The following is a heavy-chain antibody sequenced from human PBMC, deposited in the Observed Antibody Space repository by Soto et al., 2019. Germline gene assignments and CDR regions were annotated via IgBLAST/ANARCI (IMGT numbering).Heavy chain of an antibody. CDR2: YDPEKGGI. V-gene: IGHV1-24*01. D-gene: IGHD2-15*01. CDR1: GHTLAELS. Sequence: QVQLIQSGAEVKQPGASVKVSCKVSGHTLAELSIHWVRQAPGKGLEWMGGYDPEKGGIIYAQNFQGGVTMTEDTSTDTAYMEPSSLRTEDTAMYYCAGDKGLSVTDEFEYWGQGTLVTVSS. CDR3: AGDKGLSVTDEFEY. J-gene: IGHJ4*02.